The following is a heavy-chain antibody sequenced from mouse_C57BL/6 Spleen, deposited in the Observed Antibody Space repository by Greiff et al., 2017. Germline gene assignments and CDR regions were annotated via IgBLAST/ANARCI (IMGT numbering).Heavy chain of an antibody. V-gene: IGHV14-2*01. CDR3: ARDSNCDVRLGNY. J-gene: IGHJ2*01. Sequence: VQLQQSGAELVRPGSSVKLSCKASGYTFTSYWMHWVKQRPEQGLEWIGRIDPEDGDTKYAPKFQGKATITADTSSNTAYLQLSRLTSEDNAVYDCARDSNCDVRLGNYWGKGTTVTVSS. CDR1: GYTFTSYW. CDR2: IDPEDGDT. D-gene: IGHD2-5*01.